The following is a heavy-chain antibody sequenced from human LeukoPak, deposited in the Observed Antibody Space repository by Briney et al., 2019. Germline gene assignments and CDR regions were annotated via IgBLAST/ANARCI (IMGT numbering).Heavy chain of an antibody. Sequence: GGPLRLSCAASGFSLNNAWMSWVRQAPGKGLEWVGRIKSKTDGGTIDYAVPVKGRSTISRDDSKNMVYLLMNSLKTEDTAVYYCTTGYYDSSGFRAWGQGTLVTVSS. CDR3: TTGYYDSSGFRA. V-gene: IGHV3-15*01. D-gene: IGHD3-22*01. J-gene: IGHJ4*02. CDR1: GFSLNNAW. CDR2: IKSKTDGGTI.